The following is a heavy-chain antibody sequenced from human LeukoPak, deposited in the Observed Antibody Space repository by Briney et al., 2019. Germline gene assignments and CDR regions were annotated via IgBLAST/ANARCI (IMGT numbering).Heavy chain of an antibody. J-gene: IGHJ3*02. D-gene: IGHD3-3*01. Sequence: SVKVSCKASGGTFSSYAISWVRQAPGQGLEWMGGIIPIFGTANYAQKFQGRVTITADESTSTAYMELSSLRAEDTAVYYCAKGDFWSAWAKDYDGFDIWGLGTMVTVSS. CDR2: IIPIFGTA. CDR1: GGTFSSYA. CDR3: AKGDFWSAWAKDYDGFDI. V-gene: IGHV1-69*13.